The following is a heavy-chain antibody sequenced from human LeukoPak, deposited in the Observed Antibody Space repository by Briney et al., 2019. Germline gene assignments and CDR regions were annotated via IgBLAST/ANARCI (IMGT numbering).Heavy chain of an antibody. CDR3: ARGGKGFLGWLLNHDAFDI. CDR2: IKQDGSEK. Sequence: GGSLRLSCAASGFTFSSYWMSWVRQAPGKGLEWVANIKQDGSEKYYVDSVKGRFTISRDNAKNSLYLQMNSLRAEDTAVYYCARGGKGFLGWLLNHDAFDIWGQGTMVTVSS. D-gene: IGHD3-3*01. V-gene: IGHV3-7*01. CDR1: GFTFSSYW. J-gene: IGHJ3*02.